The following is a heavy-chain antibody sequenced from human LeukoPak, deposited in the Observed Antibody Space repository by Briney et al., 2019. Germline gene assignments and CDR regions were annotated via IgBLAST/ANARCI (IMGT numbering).Heavy chain of an antibody. CDR1: GFTFSSYA. J-gene: IGHJ4*02. V-gene: IGHV3-64*01. CDR3: ARDSYYYDSSGYYSYYFDY. CDR2: IGGKGGST. Sequence: GGSLRLSCAASGFTFSSYAMHWVGQAPGRGLEYFSLIGGKGGSTYYANSVKGRFTISRDNSKNTLYLQMGSLRAEDMAVYYCARDSYYYDSSGYYSYYFDYWGQGTLVTVSS. D-gene: IGHD3-22*01.